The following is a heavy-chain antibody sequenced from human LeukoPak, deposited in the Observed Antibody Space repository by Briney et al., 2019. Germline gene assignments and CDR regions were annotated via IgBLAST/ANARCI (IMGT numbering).Heavy chain of an antibody. D-gene: IGHD2-15*01. CDR1: GGSISSSSYY. J-gene: IGHJ4*02. Sequence: PSETLSLTCTVSGGSISSSSYYWGWIRQPPGKGLEWIGSIYYSGSTYYNPSLESRVTISVDTSKNQFSLKLSSVTAADTAVYYCASEVGYCRSGICYYFDYWGQGTLVTVSS. V-gene: IGHV4-39*01. CDR2: IYYSGST. CDR3: ASEVGYCRSGICYYFDY.